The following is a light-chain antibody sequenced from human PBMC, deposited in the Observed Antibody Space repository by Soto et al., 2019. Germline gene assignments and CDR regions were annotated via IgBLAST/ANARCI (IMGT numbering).Light chain of an antibody. CDR1: QSVSSY. CDR2: YAS. CDR3: QQRSNWPPEGLT. Sequence: EIVLTQSPATLSLSPGERATLSCRASQSVSSYLAWYQQKPGQAPRLLIYYASNRATGIPARFSGSGSGTDFSLTISSLEPEDFAVYYCQQRSNWPPEGLTFGGGTKVEIK. J-gene: IGKJ4*01. V-gene: IGKV3-11*01.